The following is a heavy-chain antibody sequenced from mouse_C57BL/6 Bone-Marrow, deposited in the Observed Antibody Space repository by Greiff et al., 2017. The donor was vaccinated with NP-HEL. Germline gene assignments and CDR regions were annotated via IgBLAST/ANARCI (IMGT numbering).Heavy chain of an antibody. D-gene: IGHD1-1*01. V-gene: IGHV2-9-1*01. CDR2: IWTGGGT. Sequence: VNVVESGPGLVAPSQSLSITCTVSGFSLTSYAISWVRQPPGKGLEWLGVIWTGGGTNYNSALKSRLSISKDNSKSQVFLKMNSLQTDDTARYYCARNSDLLLLHFDYWGQGTTLTVSS. CDR3: ARNSDLLLLHFDY. J-gene: IGHJ2*01. CDR1: GFSLTSYA.